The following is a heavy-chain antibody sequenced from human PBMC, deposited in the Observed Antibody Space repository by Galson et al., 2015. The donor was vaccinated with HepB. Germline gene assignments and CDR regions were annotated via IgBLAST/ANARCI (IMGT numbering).Heavy chain of an antibody. J-gene: IGHJ2*01. CDR1: GYSFTSYW. CDR2: IYPGDSDT. Sequence: QSGAEVKKPGESLKISCKGSGYSFTSYWIGWVRQMPGKGLEWMGIIYPGDSDTRYSPSFQGQVTISADKSITTAYLQWSSLKASDTAMYYCARRALPAVSYWYFDLWGRGTLVTVSS. CDR3: ARRALPAVSYWYFDL. D-gene: IGHD2-2*01. V-gene: IGHV5-51*01.